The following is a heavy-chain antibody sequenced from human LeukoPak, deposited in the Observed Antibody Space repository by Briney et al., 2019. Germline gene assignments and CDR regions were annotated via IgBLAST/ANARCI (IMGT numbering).Heavy chain of an antibody. CDR2: IKTKTDGGTT. CDR1: TITFINAW. Sequence: GGSPRLSCAAATITFINAWMTRVRQAPGKGLEWIGRIKTKTDGGTTEYAAPVKGRFTISRDDSKNTVYLQMNSLKTEDTALFCCVPRVKSTGDYWGQGTLVTVSS. CDR3: VPRVKSTGDY. D-gene: IGHD5/OR15-5a*01. V-gene: IGHV3-15*01. J-gene: IGHJ4*02.